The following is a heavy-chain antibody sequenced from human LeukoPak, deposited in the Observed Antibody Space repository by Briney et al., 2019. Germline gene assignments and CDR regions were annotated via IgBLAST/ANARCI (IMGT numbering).Heavy chain of an antibody. V-gene: IGHV3-53*01. J-gene: IGHJ4*02. CDR2: IYSGGST. Sequence: GGSLRLSCAASGFTVSSNYMSWVRQAPGKGLEWVSVIYSGGSTYYADSVKGRFTISRDNSKNTLYLQMNSLRAEDTAVYYCAKAQWLVPPDYWGQGTLVTVSS. D-gene: IGHD6-19*01. CDR3: AKAQWLVPPDY. CDR1: GFTVSSNY.